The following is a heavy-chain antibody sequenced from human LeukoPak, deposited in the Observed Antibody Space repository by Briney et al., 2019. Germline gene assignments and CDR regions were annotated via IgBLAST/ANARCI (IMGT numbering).Heavy chain of an antibody. Sequence: WESLSLSCTVSGVSISSYYLSWIRQPPGKGLEWVGFIFYSGTTNYNPSLKSRVNISVDTTKNQLSLKLRSVTAADTAVYYCARGGWNKFDYWGQGTLVTVSS. CDR2: IFYSGTT. CDR1: GVSISSYY. J-gene: IGHJ4*02. CDR3: ARGGWNKFDY. D-gene: IGHD3-22*01. V-gene: IGHV4-59*01.